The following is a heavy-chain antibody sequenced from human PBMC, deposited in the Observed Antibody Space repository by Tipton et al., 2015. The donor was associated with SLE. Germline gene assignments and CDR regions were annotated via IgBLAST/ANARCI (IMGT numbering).Heavy chain of an antibody. CDR3: ARGWELLYYYYGMDV. CDR1: GGSFSGYY. V-gene: IGHV4-34*01. Sequence: TLSLICAVYGGSFSGYYWSWIRQPPGKGLEWIGEINHSGSTNYNPSLKSRVTISVDTSKNQFSLKLSSVTAADTAVYYCARGWELLYYYYGMDVWGQGTTVTVSS. J-gene: IGHJ6*02. D-gene: IGHD1-26*01. CDR2: INHSGST.